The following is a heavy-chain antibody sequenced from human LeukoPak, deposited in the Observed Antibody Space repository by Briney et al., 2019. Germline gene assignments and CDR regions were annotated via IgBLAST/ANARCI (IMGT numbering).Heavy chain of an antibody. J-gene: IGHJ6*02. CDR1: GFPFTSYA. CDR2: ISGSVGGT. Sequence: GRSLRLSCAASGFPFTSYAMSWVRQAPREGLWWVSAISGSVGGTYYADSVKGRFTLSRDNSKNTLLLQMNSLRAEDSAVYYCERFSRTNYYYGMDVWGQGTTVTVSS. V-gene: IGHV3-23*01. D-gene: IGHD2-2*01. CDR3: ERFSRTNYYYGMDV.